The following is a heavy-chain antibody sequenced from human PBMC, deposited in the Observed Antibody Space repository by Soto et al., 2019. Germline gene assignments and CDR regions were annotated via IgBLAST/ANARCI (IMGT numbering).Heavy chain of an antibody. CDR1: GGSFSGYY. CDR2: INHSGST. D-gene: IGHD4-4*01. J-gene: IGHJ4*02. Sequence: SETLSLTCAVYGGSFSGYYWSWIRQPPGKGLEWIGEINHSGSTNYNPSLKSRVTISVDTSKNQFSLKLSSVTAADTAVYYCARGPYSNPFDYWGQGTLVTVSS. CDR3: ARGPYSNPFDY. V-gene: IGHV4-34*01.